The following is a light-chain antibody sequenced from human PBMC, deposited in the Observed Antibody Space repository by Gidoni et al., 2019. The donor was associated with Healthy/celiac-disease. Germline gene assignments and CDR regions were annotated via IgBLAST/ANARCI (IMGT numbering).Light chain of an antibody. V-gene: IGKV1-9*01. CDR1: QGVSSY. CDR3: QQLNSYPQGT. J-gene: IGKJ1*01. Sequence: DIQLTQSPSFLSSSVGDRVTITCRASQGVSSYLAWYQQKPGKAPKLLIYAASTLQSGVPSRFSGSGSGTESTLTTSSLQPEDFATYSCQQLNSYPQGTFGQGTKVEIK. CDR2: AAS.